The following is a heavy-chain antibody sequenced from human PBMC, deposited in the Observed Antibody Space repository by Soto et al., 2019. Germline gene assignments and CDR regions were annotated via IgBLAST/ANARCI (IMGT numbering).Heavy chain of an antibody. Sequence: PGESLKISCKGSGCSFTSYWIGWVRQMPGRGLEWMGIIYPGDSDTRYSPSFQGQVTISADKSISTAYLQWSSLKASDTAMYYCARLFLKGYYYGSGSFNWFDPWGQGTLVTVSS. CDR2: IYPGDSDT. D-gene: IGHD3-10*01. CDR3: ARLFLKGYYYGSGSFNWFDP. J-gene: IGHJ5*02. V-gene: IGHV5-51*01. CDR1: GCSFTSYW.